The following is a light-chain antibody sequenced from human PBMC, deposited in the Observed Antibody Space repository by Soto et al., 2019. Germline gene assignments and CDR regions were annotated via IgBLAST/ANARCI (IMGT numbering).Light chain of an antibody. CDR1: SSDVGNYNL. V-gene: IGLV2-23*01. CDR3: CSYAGSTTYV. CDR2: AGS. Sequence: QSVLTQPASVSGSPGQSITISCTGTSSDVGNYNLVSWYQQHPGKAPKLMIYAGSKRPSGVSNRFSGSSSGNTASLTISGLQAEDEADYYCCSYAGSTTYVFGTGTKVTVL. J-gene: IGLJ1*01.